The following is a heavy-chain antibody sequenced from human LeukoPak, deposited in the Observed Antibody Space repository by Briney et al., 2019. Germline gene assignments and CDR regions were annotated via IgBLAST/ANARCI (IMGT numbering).Heavy chain of an antibody. CDR3: ARHRCGSCYTPRLEIDY. J-gene: IGHJ4*02. Sequence: SETLSLTCTVSGGSISSYYWSWIRQPQGKGLEWIGYIYYSGSTNYNPSLKSRVTISVDTSKNQFSLKLSSVTAADTAVYYCARHRCGSCYTPRLEIDYWGQGTLVTVSS. V-gene: IGHV4-59*08. CDR1: GGSISSYY. D-gene: IGHD2-15*01. CDR2: IYYSGST.